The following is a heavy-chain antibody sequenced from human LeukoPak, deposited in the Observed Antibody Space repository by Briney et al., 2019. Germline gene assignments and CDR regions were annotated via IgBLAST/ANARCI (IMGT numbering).Heavy chain of an antibody. V-gene: IGHV3-21*01. J-gene: IGHJ6*02. Sequence: GGSLRLSCAASGFTFSSYSMNWVRQAPGKGLEWVSSISSSSSYIYYADSVKGRFTISRDNAKNSLYLQMNSLRAEDTAVYYCARDLLDVSRYYYYYGMDVWGQGTTVTVSS. CDR2: ISSSSSYI. D-gene: IGHD2/OR15-2a*01. CDR3: ARDLLDVSRYYYYYGMDV. CDR1: GFTFSSYS.